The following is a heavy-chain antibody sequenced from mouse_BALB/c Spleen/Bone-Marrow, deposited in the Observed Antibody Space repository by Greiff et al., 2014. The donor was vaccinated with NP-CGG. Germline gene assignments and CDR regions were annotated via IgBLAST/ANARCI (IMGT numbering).Heavy chain of an antibody. Sequence: EVQVVESGGGLVQPGGSRKLSCAASGFTFSSFGMHWVRQAPEKGLEWVAYISSGSSTIYYADSVKGRFTISRDNPKNTLFLQMASLRSNDTAMYYCARRHYGSSYEYFDVWGAGTTLTVSS. D-gene: IGHD1-1*01. CDR3: ARRHYGSSYEYFDV. V-gene: IGHV5-17*02. J-gene: IGHJ1*01. CDR2: ISSGSSTI. CDR1: GFTFSSFG.